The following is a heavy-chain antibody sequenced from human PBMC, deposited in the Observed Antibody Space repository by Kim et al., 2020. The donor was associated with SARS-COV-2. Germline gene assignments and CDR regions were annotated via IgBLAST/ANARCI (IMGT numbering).Heavy chain of an antibody. J-gene: IGHJ4*02. CDR1: GFTFSSYS. Sequence: GGSLRLSCAASGFTFSSYSMNWVRQAPGKGLEWVSSISSSSSYIYYADSVKGRFTISRDNAKNSLYLQMNSLRAEDTAVYYCARDPPRKLAVAGLWGQGTLVTVSS. CDR2: ISSSSSYI. D-gene: IGHD6-19*01. CDR3: ARDPPRKLAVAGL. V-gene: IGHV3-21*01.